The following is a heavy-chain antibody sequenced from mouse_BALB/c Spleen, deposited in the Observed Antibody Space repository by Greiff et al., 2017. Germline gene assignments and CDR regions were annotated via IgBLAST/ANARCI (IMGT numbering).Heavy chain of an antibody. D-gene: IGHD4-1*01. Sequence: VQLQQSGPELVKPGASVKISCKASGYTFTDYNMHWVKQSHGKSLEWIGYIYPYNGGTGYNQKFKSKATLTVDNSSSTAYMELRSLTSEDSAVYYCARGANWDGFAYWGQGTLVTVSA. CDR3: ARGANWDGFAY. CDR2: IYPYNGGT. J-gene: IGHJ3*01. CDR1: GYTFTDYN. V-gene: IGHV1S29*02.